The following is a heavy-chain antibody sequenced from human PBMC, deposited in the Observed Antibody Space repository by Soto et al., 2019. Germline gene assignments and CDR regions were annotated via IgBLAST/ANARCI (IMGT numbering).Heavy chain of an antibody. V-gene: IGHV3-48*03. D-gene: IGHD2-21*02. CDR3: ARETPHCGGDCLDY. CDR2: INGVDGAT. J-gene: IGHJ4*02. Sequence: PGGSLRLSCKASGFIVSSHEVNWFRQAPGKGLEWLSYINGVDGATYYADSVNGRFTVSRDNAENSFQLQMNSLRAEDTAVYYCARETPHCGGDCLDYWGQGTLVTVSS. CDR1: GFIVSSHE.